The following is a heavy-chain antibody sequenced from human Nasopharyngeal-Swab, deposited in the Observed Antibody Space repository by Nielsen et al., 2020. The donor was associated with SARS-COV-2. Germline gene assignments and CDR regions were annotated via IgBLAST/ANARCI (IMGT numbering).Heavy chain of an antibody. CDR1: GFTFSSYA. CDR3: AKSKGYYGDYYFDY. CDR2: ISGSGGST. D-gene: IGHD4-17*01. J-gene: IGHJ4*02. V-gene: IGHV3-23*01. Sequence: GESLKISCAASGFTFSSYAMSWVRQAPGKGLEWVSAISGSGGSTYYADSVKGRFTTSRDNSKNTLYLQMNSLRAEDTAVYYCAKSKGYYGDYYFDYWGQGTLVTVSS.